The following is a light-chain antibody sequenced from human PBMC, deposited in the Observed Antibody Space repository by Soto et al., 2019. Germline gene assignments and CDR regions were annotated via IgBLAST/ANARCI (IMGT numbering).Light chain of an antibody. V-gene: IGKV1-12*01. J-gene: IGKJ4*01. CDR1: QDLDRW. CDR3: KQSRSFPLT. CDR2: AAS. Sequence: DIQMTPSPSSLSASVGVRVTITCRASQDLDRWLAWYQQKPGEAPKVLIFAASSLQSGLPSRFSGGGSGTDFSLAISSLQPEDFATYYCKQSRSFPLTFGGGTKVDIK.